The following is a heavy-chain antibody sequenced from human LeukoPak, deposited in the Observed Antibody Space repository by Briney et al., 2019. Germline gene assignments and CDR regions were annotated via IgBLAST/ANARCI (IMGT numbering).Heavy chain of an antibody. CDR2: VIPILRQS. V-gene: IGHV1-69*04. CDR3: AKVRGSDAFDI. Sequence: ASVKVSCEASGGTFSTFALNWVRQAPGQGLEWMGRVIPILRQSDSAQKFQGRVTITADTSTSTAYMELRSLRSEDTAVYYCAKVRGSDAFDIWGQGTMVTVSS. J-gene: IGHJ3*02. CDR1: GGTFSTFA.